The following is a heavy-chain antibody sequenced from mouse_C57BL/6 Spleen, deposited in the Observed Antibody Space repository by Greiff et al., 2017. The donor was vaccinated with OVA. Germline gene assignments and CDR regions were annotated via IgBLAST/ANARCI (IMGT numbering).Heavy chain of an antibody. CDR2: IYPGSGST. D-gene: IGHD2-3*01. CDR3: AREDDGYSLFAY. CDR1: GYTFTSYW. J-gene: IGHJ3*01. Sequence: VQLQQPGAELVKPGASVKMSRKASGYTFTSYWITWVKQRPGQGLEWIGDIYPGSGSTNYNEKFKSKATLTVDTSSSTAYMQLSSLTSEDSAVYYCAREDDGYSLFAYWGQGTLVTVSA. V-gene: IGHV1-55*01.